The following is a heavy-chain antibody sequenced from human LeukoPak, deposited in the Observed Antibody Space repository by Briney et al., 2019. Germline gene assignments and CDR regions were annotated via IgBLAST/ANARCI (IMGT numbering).Heavy chain of an antibody. Sequence: SVTVSCKASGGTFSSYAIIWVRQAPGQGLEWMGGIIPIFGTANYAQKFQGRVTITTDESTSTAYMELSSLRSEDTAVYYCASGSYYDSSGYYSDYWGQGTLVTVSS. CDR3: ASGSYYDSSGYYSDY. J-gene: IGHJ4*02. D-gene: IGHD3-22*01. V-gene: IGHV1-69*05. CDR1: GGTFSSYA. CDR2: IIPIFGTA.